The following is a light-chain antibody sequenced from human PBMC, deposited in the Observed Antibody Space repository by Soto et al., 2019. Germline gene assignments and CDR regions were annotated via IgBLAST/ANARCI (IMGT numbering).Light chain of an antibody. CDR3: SSYTSSSILYV. CDR2: EVS. Sequence: QSVLTQPASVSGSPGQSITISCTGTSSDVGGYNYVSWYQQHPGKAPKLMIYEVSNRPSGVSNRFSGSKSGNTASLTISGLQAEDDADYYCSSYTSSSILYVFGTGTKLTVL. CDR1: SSDVGGYNY. J-gene: IGLJ1*01. V-gene: IGLV2-14*01.